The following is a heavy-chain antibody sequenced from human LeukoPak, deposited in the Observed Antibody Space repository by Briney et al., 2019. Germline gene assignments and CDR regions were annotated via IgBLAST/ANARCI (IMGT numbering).Heavy chain of an antibody. V-gene: IGHV1-2*02. Sequence: ASVKVSCKASGYTFTGYYMHWVRQAPGQGLEWMGWINPNSGGTNYAQKFQGRVTITRNTSISTAYMELSSLRSEDTAVYYCARDYSSTWYGRWFDPWGQGTLVTVSS. CDR2: INPNSGGT. CDR3: ARDYSSTWYGRWFDP. D-gene: IGHD6-13*01. CDR1: GYTFTGYY. J-gene: IGHJ5*02.